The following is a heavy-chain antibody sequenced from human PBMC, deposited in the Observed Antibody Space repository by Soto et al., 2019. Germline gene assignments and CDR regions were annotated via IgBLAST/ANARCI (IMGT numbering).Heavy chain of an antibody. CDR2: INAGNGNT. D-gene: IGHD3-9*01. V-gene: IGHV1-3*01. CDR3: ARAAYEILTGYYRH. Sequence: ASVKVSCKASGYTFTSYAMHWVCQAPGQRLEWMGWINAGNGNTKYSQKFQGRVTMTTDTSTSTAYMELRSLRSDDTAVYYCARAAYEILTGYYRHWGQGTQVTVSS. CDR1: GYTFTSYA. J-gene: IGHJ4*02.